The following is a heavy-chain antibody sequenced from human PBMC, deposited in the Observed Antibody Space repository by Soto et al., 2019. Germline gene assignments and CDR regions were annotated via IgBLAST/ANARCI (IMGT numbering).Heavy chain of an antibody. J-gene: IGHJ4*02. CDR2: INHSGST. CDR3: ARVRSTTVTSTCFAY. V-gene: IGHV4-34*01. D-gene: IGHD4-17*01. Sequence: PSETLSLTCAVYGLSFSGYYWSWIRQPPGKGLEWIGEINHSGSTNYNPSLKSRVTISVDTSKNQFSLKLSSVTAADTAVYYCARVRSTTVTSTCFAYWGRRTLVTVSS. CDR1: GLSFSGYY.